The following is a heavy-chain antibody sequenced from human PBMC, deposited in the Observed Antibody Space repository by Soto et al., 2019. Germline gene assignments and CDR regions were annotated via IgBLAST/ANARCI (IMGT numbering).Heavy chain of an antibody. CDR3: AKPDFPYCSGGSCLGLNWFDP. Sequence: PWGSLRLSCSTSVFTFSGYAMTGFRQAPGKGLEWVAVISYDGSNKYYADSVKGRFTISRDNSKNTLYLQMNSLRAEDTAVYYCAKPDFPYCSGGSCLGLNWFDPWGQGTLVTVSS. D-gene: IGHD2-15*01. CDR1: VFTFSGYA. J-gene: IGHJ5*02. CDR2: ISYDGSNK. V-gene: IGHV3-30*18.